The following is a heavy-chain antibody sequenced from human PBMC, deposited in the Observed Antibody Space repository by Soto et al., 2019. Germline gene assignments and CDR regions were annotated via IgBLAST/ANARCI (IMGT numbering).Heavy chain of an antibody. V-gene: IGHV3-33*01. CDR2: IWYDGSNK. J-gene: IGHJ4*02. D-gene: IGHD1-26*01. CDR1: GFTFSSYG. Sequence: QVQLVESGGGVVQPGRSLRLSCAASGFTFSSYGMHWVRQAPGKGLEWVAVIWYDGSNKYYADSVKGQFTISRDNSKNTLYLQMNSLRAEDTAVYYCARAVSGSYAYFDYWGQGTLVTVSS. CDR3: ARAVSGSYAYFDY.